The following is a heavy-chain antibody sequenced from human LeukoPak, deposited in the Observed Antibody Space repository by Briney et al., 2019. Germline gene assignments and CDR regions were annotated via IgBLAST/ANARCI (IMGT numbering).Heavy chain of an antibody. J-gene: IGHJ4*02. CDR2: ISGLGDNT. D-gene: IGHD6-6*01. Sequence: GGSLRLSCAASGFTFTTYAMSWVRQAPGKGLEWVSGISGLGDNTYYVDSVKGRFTISRDNAKNTQYLQINSLRVEDTALYYCAKDPSREDGDYWGQETLVTVSS. V-gene: IGHV3-23*01. CDR1: GFTFTTYA. CDR3: AKDPSREDGDY.